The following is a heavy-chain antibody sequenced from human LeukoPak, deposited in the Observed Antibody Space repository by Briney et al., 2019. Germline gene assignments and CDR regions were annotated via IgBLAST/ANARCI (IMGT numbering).Heavy chain of an antibody. Sequence: GGSLRLSCAASGSTFSDYYMSWIRQAPGKGLEWVSYISSSGSTIYYADSVKGRFTISRDNAKNSLYLQMNSLRAEDTAVYYCARPFWSGYPDAFDIWGQGTMVTVSS. CDR3: ARPFWSGYPDAFDI. J-gene: IGHJ3*02. D-gene: IGHD3-3*01. CDR1: GSTFSDYY. CDR2: ISSSGSTI. V-gene: IGHV3-11*04.